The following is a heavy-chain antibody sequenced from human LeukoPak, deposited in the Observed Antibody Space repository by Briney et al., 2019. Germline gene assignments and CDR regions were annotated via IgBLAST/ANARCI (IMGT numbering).Heavy chain of an antibody. CDR1: GFTFSSYA. J-gene: IGHJ4*02. CDR2: ISGSGGST. CDR3: AKVGYDSSGYFTTSTAYFDY. D-gene: IGHD3-22*01. Sequence: PGGSLRLSCAASGFTFSSYAMSWVRQAPGKGLEWVSAISGSGGSTYYADSVKGRFTISRDNSKNTLYLQMNSLRAEDTAVYYCAKVGYDSSGYFTTSTAYFDYWGQGTLVTVSS. V-gene: IGHV3-23*01.